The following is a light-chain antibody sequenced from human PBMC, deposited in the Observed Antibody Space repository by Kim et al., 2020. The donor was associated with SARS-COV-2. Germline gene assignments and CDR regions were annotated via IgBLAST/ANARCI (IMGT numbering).Light chain of an antibody. Sequence: RANIKRKSNQNILYSSNKKNSLVWYQQKPGQSPKVLIYWASIREFGVPDRFSGSGSGTDFTLTISSLQPEDVAVYYCQQYYTIPYTFGQGTKLEI. CDR3: QQYYTIPYT. CDR2: WAS. V-gene: IGKV4-1*01. CDR1: QNILYSSNKKNS. J-gene: IGKJ2*01.